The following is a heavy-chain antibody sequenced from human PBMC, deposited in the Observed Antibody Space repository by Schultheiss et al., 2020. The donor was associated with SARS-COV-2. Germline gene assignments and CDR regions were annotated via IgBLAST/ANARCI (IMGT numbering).Heavy chain of an antibody. V-gene: IGHV3-30*07. J-gene: IGHJ5*02. CDR2: ISYDGSNK. D-gene: IGHD1/OR15-1a*01. CDR3: ARELVTGPKSRFDP. Sequence: GESLKISCAASGFTFSSYAMHWVRQAPGKGLEWVAVISYDGSNKYYADSVKGRFTISRDNSKNTLYLQMNSLRADDTAIYYCARELVTGPKSRFDPWGQGTLVTVSS. CDR1: GFTFSSYA.